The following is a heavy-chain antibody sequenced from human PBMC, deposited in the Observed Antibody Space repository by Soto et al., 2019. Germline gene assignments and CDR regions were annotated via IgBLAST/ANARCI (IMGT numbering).Heavy chain of an antibody. Sequence: QVQLQESGPGLVKPSGTLSLTCAVSGDSVSSPYYWCWVRQPPGKGLEWIGEVFHTGTTSYNPSLRSRVTISMDKSINQFSLAITSVTAADTAVYYCARSAGWYAIHAWGPGSLVIVSS. CDR3: ARSAGWYAIHA. V-gene: IGHV4-4*02. D-gene: IGHD6-19*01. CDR2: VFHTGTT. CDR1: GDSVSSPYY. J-gene: IGHJ5*02.